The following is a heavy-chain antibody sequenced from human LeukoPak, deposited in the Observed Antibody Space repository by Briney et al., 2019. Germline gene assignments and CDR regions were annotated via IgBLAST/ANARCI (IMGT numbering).Heavy chain of an antibody. CDR1: GFTFRSYA. CDR3: ARDHGSYYFDY. J-gene: IGHJ4*02. V-gene: IGHV3-23*01. Sequence: GGSLRLSCVVSGFTFRSYAMTWVRQAPGKGLEWVSAISGGGDSTYYADSVKGRFTISRDNAKNTLSLQMNSLRAEDTAVYYCARDHGSYYFDYWGQGILVTVSS. D-gene: IGHD3-10*01. CDR2: ISGGGDST.